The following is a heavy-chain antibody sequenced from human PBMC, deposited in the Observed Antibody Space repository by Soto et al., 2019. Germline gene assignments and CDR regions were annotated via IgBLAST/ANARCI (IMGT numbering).Heavy chain of an antibody. CDR1: GFTFSSYW. CDR2: IKEDGGEK. V-gene: IGHV3-7*01. J-gene: IGHJ4*02. Sequence: GGSLRLSCAASGFTFSSYWMSWVRQAPGKGLEWVANIKEDGGEKHYVDSVKGRFTISRDNAKKPLVLQMNSLRAEDTAVYYCARDSVRGYYDSSGYFTALDYWGQGTLVTVSS. D-gene: IGHD3-22*01. CDR3: ARDSVRGYYDSSGYFTALDY.